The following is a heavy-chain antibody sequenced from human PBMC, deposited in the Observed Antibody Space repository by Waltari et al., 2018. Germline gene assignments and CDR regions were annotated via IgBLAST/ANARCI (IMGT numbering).Heavy chain of an antibody. Sequence: LQLQESGPGLVKPSETLSLTCTVSGGSISSSSYYWGWFRQAPGKGLEWVGFIRSKAYGGTTEYAASVKGRFTISRDDSKSIAYLQMNSLKTEDTAVYYCARDSVFHSPHIYDSSGYGTFDYWGQGTLVTVSS. CDR3: ARDSVFHSPHIYDSSGYGTFDY. D-gene: IGHD3-22*01. V-gene: IGHV3-49*05. J-gene: IGHJ4*02. CDR2: IRSKAYGGTT. CDR1: GGSISSSSYY.